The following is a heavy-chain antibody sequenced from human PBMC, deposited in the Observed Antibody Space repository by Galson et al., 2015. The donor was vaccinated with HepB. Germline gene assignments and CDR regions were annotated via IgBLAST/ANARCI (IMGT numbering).Heavy chain of an antibody. J-gene: IGHJ1*01. CDR2: IVLGSGKT. V-gene: IGHV1-58*01. CDR1: GFTFSNSA. Sequence: SVKVSCKASGFTFSNSAVQWVRQTRGQRLEWIGWIVLGSGKTNFAQKFQRRVSFTRDVSTNTAYMELYNLRFDDTAVYYCAADDIGTILWGQGTLVTVSS. CDR3: AADDIGTIL. D-gene: IGHD1-26*01.